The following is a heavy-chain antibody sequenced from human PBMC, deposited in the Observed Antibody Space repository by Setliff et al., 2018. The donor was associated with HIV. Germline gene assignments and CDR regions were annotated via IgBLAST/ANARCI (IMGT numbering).Heavy chain of an antibody. Sequence: SETLSLTCTVSGGSISNGNYYWAWIRQSPGKGLEWIGSIYHSGSTYYNPSLKSRVTISVDTSKNQFSLKLSSVTAADTAVYYCARRKIADAFDIWGQGTMVTVSS. V-gene: IGHV4-39*07. CDR2: IYHSGST. CDR3: ARRKIADAFDI. CDR1: GGSISNGNYY. J-gene: IGHJ3*02. D-gene: IGHD3-22*01.